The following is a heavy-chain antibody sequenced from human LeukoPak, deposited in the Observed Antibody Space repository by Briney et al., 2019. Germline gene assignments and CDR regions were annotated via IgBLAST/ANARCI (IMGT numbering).Heavy chain of an antibody. J-gene: IGHJ6*03. CDR1: GFTFSSSA. D-gene: IGHD2-2*02. CDR3: ASSGDCSSTSCYSYYYYYMDV. Sequence: GGSLRLSCAASGFTFSSSAMSWVRQAPGKGLEWVSNISGSGSGGSTYYADSVKGRFTISRDNSKNTLYLQMNSLRAEDTAVYYCASSGDCSSTSCYSYYYYYMDVWDKGTTVTISS. CDR2: ISGSGSGGST. V-gene: IGHV3-23*01.